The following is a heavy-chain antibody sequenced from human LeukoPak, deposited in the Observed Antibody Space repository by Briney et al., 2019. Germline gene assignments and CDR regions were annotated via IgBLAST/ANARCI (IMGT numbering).Heavy chain of an antibody. CDR3: ARDILTGYSNPHYFDY. Sequence: PGGSLRLSCAASGFTLSSYAMSWVRQAPGKGLEWVSVIYSGGSTYYADSVKGRFTISRDNSKNTLYLQMNSLRAEDTAVYYCARDILTGYSNPHYFDYWGQGTLVTVSS. CDR2: IYSGGST. V-gene: IGHV3-53*01. D-gene: IGHD3-9*01. J-gene: IGHJ4*02. CDR1: GFTLSSYA.